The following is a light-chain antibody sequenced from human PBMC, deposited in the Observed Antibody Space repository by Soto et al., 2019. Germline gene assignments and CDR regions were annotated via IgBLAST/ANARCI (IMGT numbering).Light chain of an antibody. V-gene: IGKV3-20*01. CDR1: HSVSSSY. Sequence: EIVLTQSPGTLSLSPGERATLSCRASHSVSSSYLAWYQQKPGQGPRLLIYGASSRATGIPDRFSGSGSGTDFPLNISRLEPEDFAVYYCQQYGGSPPYTFGQGTKLEIK. CDR2: GAS. CDR3: QQYGGSPPYT. J-gene: IGKJ2*01.